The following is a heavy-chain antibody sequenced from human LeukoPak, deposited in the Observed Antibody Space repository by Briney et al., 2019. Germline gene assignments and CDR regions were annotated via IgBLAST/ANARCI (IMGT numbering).Heavy chain of an antibody. CDR1: GFTFYDYA. CDR2: ISWNSGSI. D-gene: IGHD1-26*01. CDR3: VSGGSYFTFDY. V-gene: IGHV3-9*01. J-gene: IGHJ4*02. Sequence: GGSLRLSCAASGFTFYDYAMHWVRHAPGKGLEWVSGISWNSGSIGYADSVKGRFTISGDNSKNTLYLQMNSLRAEDTAVYYCVSGGSYFTFDYWGQGTLVTVSS.